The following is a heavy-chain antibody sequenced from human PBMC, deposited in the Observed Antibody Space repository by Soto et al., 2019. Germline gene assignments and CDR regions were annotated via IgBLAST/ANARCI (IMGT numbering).Heavy chain of an antibody. D-gene: IGHD1-1*01. Sequence: GGSLRLSCAASVFTFSNAWMSWVRQAPGKGLEWVGRIKSKTDGGTTDYAAPVKGRFTISRDDSKNTLYLQMNSLKTEDTAVYYCTTRGYNWNDNFDYWGQGTLVTVSS. CDR3: TTRGYNWNDNFDY. J-gene: IGHJ4*02. V-gene: IGHV3-15*01. CDR1: VFTFSNAW. CDR2: IKSKTDGGTT.